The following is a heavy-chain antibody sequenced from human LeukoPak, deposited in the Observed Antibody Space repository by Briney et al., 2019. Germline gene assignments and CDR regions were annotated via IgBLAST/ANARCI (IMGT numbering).Heavy chain of an antibody. J-gene: IGHJ4*02. CDR3: MREGLERRTNFDY. CDR1: GFTFTSHV. V-gene: IGHV3-64D*06. CDR2: ISMNVQTT. D-gene: IGHD1-1*01. Sequence: PGGSLRLSCSASGFTFTSHVMHWVRQAPGKGLQYVSGISMNVQTTYYAGSVKGRFTISRDSSKNTVYLQMNSLTAEDTAVYYWMREGLERRTNFDYWGQGTLVSVSS.